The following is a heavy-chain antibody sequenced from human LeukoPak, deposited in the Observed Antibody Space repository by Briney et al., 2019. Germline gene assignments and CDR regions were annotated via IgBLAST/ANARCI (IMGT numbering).Heavy chain of an antibody. CDR3: AKDHVSSTYYYGSGSYRELDY. CDR1: GFTFSSYA. J-gene: IGHJ4*02. CDR2: ISGSGGST. Sequence: GGSLRLSCAASGFTFSSYAMSWVRQAPGKGLEWVSAISGSGGSTYYADSVKGRFTISRDNSKNTPYLQMNSLRAEDTAVYYCAKDHVSSTYYYGSGSYRELDYWGQGTLVTVSS. D-gene: IGHD3-10*01. V-gene: IGHV3-23*01.